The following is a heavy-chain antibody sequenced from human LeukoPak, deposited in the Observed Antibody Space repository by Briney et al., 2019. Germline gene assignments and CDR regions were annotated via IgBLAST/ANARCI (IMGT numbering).Heavy chain of an antibody. CDR3: ARVPPHLIVVEDY. D-gene: IGHD2-2*01. J-gene: IGHJ4*02. Sequence: ASVKVSCKASGYTFTSYDINWVRQATGQGLEWMGWMNPNSGNTGYAQKFQGRVTMTRNTSISTAYMELSSLRSEDTAVYYCARVPPHLIVVEDYWGQGTLVTVSS. CDR1: GYTFTSYD. CDR2: MNPNSGNT. V-gene: IGHV1-8*01.